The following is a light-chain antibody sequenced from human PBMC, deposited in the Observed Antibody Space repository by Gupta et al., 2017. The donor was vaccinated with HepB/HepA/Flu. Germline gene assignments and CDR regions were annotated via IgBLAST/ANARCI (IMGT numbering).Light chain of an antibody. CDR1: QSVRSNY. J-gene: IGKJ4*01. Sequence: EIVLTQSPGPLSLSTGERATLSCRASQSVRSNYLAWYQQKPGQAPRLLVYGASSRATGIPDRISGSGSGTDFTLTISRLEPEDFSLYYCQHYDGSPLTFGGGTKVEIK. CDR2: GAS. V-gene: IGKV3-20*01. CDR3: QHYDGSPLT.